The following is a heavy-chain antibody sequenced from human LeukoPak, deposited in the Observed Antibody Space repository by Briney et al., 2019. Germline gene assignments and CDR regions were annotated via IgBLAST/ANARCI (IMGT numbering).Heavy chain of an antibody. D-gene: IGHD3-3*01. CDR2: VYSSGYT. Sequence: SETLSLTCTVSGGSIGNYCWSWIRQPPGKGLEWIGYVYSSGYTNYNPSLKSRVTTSVDTSNNQFSLRLSSVTATDTAVYYCARLTRFVSGVLNPLDSWGQGTLVTVSS. CDR3: ARLTRFVSGVLNPLDS. V-gene: IGHV4-59*08. CDR1: GGSIGNYC. J-gene: IGHJ4*02.